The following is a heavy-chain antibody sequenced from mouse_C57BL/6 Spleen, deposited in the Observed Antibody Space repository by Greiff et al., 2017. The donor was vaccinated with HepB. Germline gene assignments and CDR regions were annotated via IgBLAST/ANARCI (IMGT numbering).Heavy chain of an antibody. J-gene: IGHJ4*01. Sequence: EVQGVESGTVLARPGASVKMSCKTSGYTFTSYWMHWVKQRPGQGLEWIGAIYPGNSDTSYNQKFKGKAKLTAVTSASTAYMGLSSLTNEDSAVYYCTRWLLPYYYAMDYWGQGTSVTVSS. CDR3: TRWLLPYYYAMDY. CDR2: IYPGNSDT. D-gene: IGHD2-3*01. V-gene: IGHV1-5*01. CDR1: GYTFTSYW.